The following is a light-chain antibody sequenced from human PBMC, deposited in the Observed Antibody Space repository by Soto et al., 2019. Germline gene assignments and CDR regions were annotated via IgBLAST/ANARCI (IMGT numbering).Light chain of an antibody. CDR1: QSISTY. CDR2: AAS. V-gene: IGKV1-39*01. CDR3: QQGSFTLT. J-gene: IGKJ4*01. Sequence: DIQMTQSPSSLSASVGDRVTITFRASQSISTYLNWYQQKLGKAPKLLISAASSLQGGVPSRFSGSGSGTDFTLTISSLQPEDFATYYCQQGSFTLTFGGGTKVDIK.